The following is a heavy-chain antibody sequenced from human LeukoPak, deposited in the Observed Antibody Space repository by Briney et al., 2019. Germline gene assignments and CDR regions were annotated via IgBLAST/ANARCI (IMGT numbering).Heavy chain of an antibody. D-gene: IGHD6-13*01. CDR3: ARGRGQQLVLGYFQH. V-gene: IGHV1-18*01. Sequence: ASVKVSCKASGYSFTNYCITWVRQAPGQGLEWMGLISPYNGNTNYAQKLQGRVTMTRDTSTSTVYMELRSLRSDDTAVYYCARGRGQQLVLGYFQHWGQGTLVTVSS. CDR1: GYSFTNYC. J-gene: IGHJ1*01. CDR2: ISPYNGNT.